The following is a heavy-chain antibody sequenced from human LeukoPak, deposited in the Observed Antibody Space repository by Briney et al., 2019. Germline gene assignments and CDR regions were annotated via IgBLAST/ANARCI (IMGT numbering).Heavy chain of an antibody. CDR3: ASQPYYFDSSGYYDY. CDR2: INPNTGGT. V-gene: IGHV1-2*02. D-gene: IGHD3-22*01. J-gene: IGHJ4*02. CDR1: GYTFSGYY. Sequence: ASVKVSCKASGYTFSGYYKHWVRQAPGQGLEWMGWINPNTGGTNYAQKFQGRVTMTRDTSISTTYMELSRLRSDDTAVYYCASQPYYFDSSGYYDYWGQGTLVTVSS.